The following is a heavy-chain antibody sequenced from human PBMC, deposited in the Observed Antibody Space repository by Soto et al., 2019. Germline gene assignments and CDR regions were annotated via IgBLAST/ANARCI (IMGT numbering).Heavy chain of an antibody. CDR2: IYYSGST. CDR1: CGYISSSSYY. CDR3: ARDKGDYGILTGRDAFDI. J-gene: IGHJ3*02. D-gene: IGHD3-9*01. V-gene: IGHV4-39*02. Sequence: SETLSLTCTVSCGYISSSSYYWGWIRQPTKKGLEKIGSIYYSGSTYYKQSLKSRVTISVDTSKNQFSLKLSSVTAADTAVYYCARDKGDYGILTGRDAFDIWGQGTMVTVSS.